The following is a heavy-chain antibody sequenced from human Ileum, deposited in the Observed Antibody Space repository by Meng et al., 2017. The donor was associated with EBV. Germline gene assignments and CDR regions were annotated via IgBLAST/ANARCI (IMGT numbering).Heavy chain of an antibody. CDR1: DYTFMGYG. D-gene: IGHD3-10*01. CDR3: ARGTPGRSYSDY. J-gene: IGHJ4*02. CDR2: LGAHDGDT. V-gene: IGHV1-18*01. Sequence: VQPVQPGPGVKKPGASVKVFCKASDYTFMGYGVSWGRQAPGQGLEWMAWLGAHDGDTSHAPKFQGRVTVSADRPTATAYMELRSLRSDDTAVYYCARGTPGRSYSDYWGQGTLVTVSS.